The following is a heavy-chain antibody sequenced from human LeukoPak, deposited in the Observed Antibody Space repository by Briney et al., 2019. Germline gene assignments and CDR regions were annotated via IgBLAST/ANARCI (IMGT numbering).Heavy chain of an antibody. CDR3: ARAQGRYCSSTSCYTAPWDYYGIDV. V-gene: IGHV4-4*07. CDR2: IYTSGST. CDR1: GGSINSYY. D-gene: IGHD2-2*02. Sequence: SETLSLTCTVSGGSINSYYWSWIRQPAGKGLEWIGRIYTSGSTNYNPSLKSRVTMSVDTSKNQFSLKLSSVTAADTAVYYCARAQGRYCSSTSCYTAPWDYYGIDVWGQGTTVTVSS. J-gene: IGHJ6*02.